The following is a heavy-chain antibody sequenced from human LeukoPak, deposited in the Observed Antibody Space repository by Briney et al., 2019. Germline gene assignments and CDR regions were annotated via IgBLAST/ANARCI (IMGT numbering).Heavy chain of an antibody. J-gene: IGHJ4*02. Sequence: PSETLSLTCTVSGGSISSSSYYWSWIRQPPGKGLEWIGEINHSGSTNYNPSLKGRVTISVDTSKNQFSLKLSSVTAADTAVYYCAREADRDGIVVVPAATARRGSFDYWGQGTLVTVSS. CDR3: AREADRDGIVVVPAATARRGSFDY. CDR1: GGSISSSSYY. D-gene: IGHD2-2*01. CDR2: INHSGST. V-gene: IGHV4-39*07.